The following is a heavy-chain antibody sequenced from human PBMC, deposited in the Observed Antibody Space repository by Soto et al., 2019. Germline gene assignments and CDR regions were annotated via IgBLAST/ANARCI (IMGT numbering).Heavy chain of an antibody. CDR3: ARRSGSYYGMDV. CDR1: GGTFSSYA. V-gene: IGHV1-69*13. CDR2: IIPIFGTA. Sequence: EASVKVSCKASGGTFSSYAISWVRQAPGQGLEWMGGIIPIFGTANYAQKFQGRVTITADESTSTAYMELSSLRSEDTAVYYCARRSGSYYGMDVWGQGTTVTVSS. J-gene: IGHJ6*02. D-gene: IGHD1-26*01.